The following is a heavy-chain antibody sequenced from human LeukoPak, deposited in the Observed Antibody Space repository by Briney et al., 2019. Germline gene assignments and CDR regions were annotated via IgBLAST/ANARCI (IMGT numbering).Heavy chain of an antibody. Sequence: GGSLRLSCVASGFTFSSYWMTWVRQAPGKGLEWVANIKQDGSEKYYVDSVKGRFTISRDNSKNSLYLQMNSLRAEDTAVYYCARGVPSGVDYFDYWGQGTLVTVSS. D-gene: IGHD6-19*01. CDR2: IKQDGSEK. J-gene: IGHJ4*02. V-gene: IGHV3-7*01. CDR1: GFTFSSYW. CDR3: ARGVPSGVDYFDY.